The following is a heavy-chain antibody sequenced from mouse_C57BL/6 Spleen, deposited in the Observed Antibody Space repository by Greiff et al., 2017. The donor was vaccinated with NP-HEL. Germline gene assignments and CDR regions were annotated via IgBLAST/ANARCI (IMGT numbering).Heavy chain of an antibody. V-gene: IGHV5-17*01. CDR2: ISSGSSTI. J-gene: IGHJ3*01. CDR1: GFTFSDYG. CDR3: ARGSTGVATDFAY. D-gene: IGHD1-1*01. Sequence: EVQGVESGGGLVKPGGSLKLSCAASGFTFSDYGMHWVRQAPEKGLEWVAYISSGSSTIYYADTVKGRFTISRDNAKNTLFLQMTSLRSEDTAMYSCARGSTGVATDFAYWGQGTLVTVSA.